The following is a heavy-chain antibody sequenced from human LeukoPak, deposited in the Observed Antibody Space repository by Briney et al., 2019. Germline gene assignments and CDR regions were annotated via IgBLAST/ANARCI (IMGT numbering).Heavy chain of an antibody. CDR1: GFTFGDYA. CDR2: IRSKAYGGTT. Sequence: GGSLRLSCTAPGFTFGDYAMSWVRQAPGKGLEWVGFIRSKAYGGTTEYAASVKGRFTISRDDSKSIAYLQMNSLKTEDTAVYYCTRTFGGVIVYYFDYWGQGTLVTVSS. D-gene: IGHD3-16*02. J-gene: IGHJ4*02. CDR3: TRTFGGVIVYYFDY. V-gene: IGHV3-49*04.